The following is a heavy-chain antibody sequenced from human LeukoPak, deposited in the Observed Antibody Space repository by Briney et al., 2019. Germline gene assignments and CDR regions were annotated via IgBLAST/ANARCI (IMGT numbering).Heavy chain of an antibody. Sequence: GGSLRLSCAASGFTFSSYSMNWVRQAPGKGLEWVSYISSSSNAIYYADSVKGRFTISRDNAKNSLYLQMNSLRAEDTAVYYCARVGIQLCVDYWGQGTLVTVSS. CDR1: GFTFSSYS. CDR2: ISSSSNAI. D-gene: IGHD5-18*01. V-gene: IGHV3-48*01. CDR3: ARVGIQLCVDY. J-gene: IGHJ4*02.